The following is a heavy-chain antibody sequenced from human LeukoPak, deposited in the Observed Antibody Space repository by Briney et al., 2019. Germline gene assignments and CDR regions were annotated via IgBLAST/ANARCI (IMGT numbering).Heavy chain of an antibody. CDR3: ARERTMRYFDL. V-gene: IGHV4-34*01. CDR1: GGSFSGCY. Sequence: SETLSLTCAVYGGSFSGCYWSWIRQPPGKGLEWIGEINHSGSTNYNPSLKSRVTISVDTSKDQFSLKVSSVTAADTAVYYCARERTMRYFDLWGRGTLVTVS. J-gene: IGHJ2*01. D-gene: IGHD3-22*01. CDR2: INHSGST.